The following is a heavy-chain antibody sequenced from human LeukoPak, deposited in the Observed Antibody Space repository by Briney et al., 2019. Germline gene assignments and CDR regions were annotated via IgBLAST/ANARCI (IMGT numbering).Heavy chain of an antibody. J-gene: IGHJ4*02. CDR3: ARADSESIGAYYYGPIDY. CDR2: IYYSGST. V-gene: IGHV4-30-4*08. Sequence: SQTLSLTCTVSGGSISSGDYYWSWIRQPPGKGLEWIGYIYYSGSTYYNPSLKSRVTISVDTSKNQFSLKLSSVTAADTAVYYCARADSESIGAYYYGPIDYWGQGTLVTVSS. CDR1: GGSISSGDYY. D-gene: IGHD3-10*01.